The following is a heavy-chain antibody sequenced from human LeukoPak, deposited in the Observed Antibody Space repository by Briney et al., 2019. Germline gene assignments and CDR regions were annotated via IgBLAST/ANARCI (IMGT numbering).Heavy chain of an antibody. CDR3: ARGSYPFEH. Sequence: GGSLRLSCTASGFTFRNYDMSWFRQAPGKGLEWIGSIRAKGDGGTTQYAASVKGRFIISRDDSKSIAYLQMDSLETEDTAVYYCARGSYPFEHWGQGTLVTVSS. D-gene: IGHD3-16*02. V-gene: IGHV3-49*03. CDR1: GFTFRNYD. J-gene: IGHJ1*01. CDR2: IRAKGDGGTT.